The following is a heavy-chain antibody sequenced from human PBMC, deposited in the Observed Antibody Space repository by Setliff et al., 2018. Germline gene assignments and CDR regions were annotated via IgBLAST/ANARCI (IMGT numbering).Heavy chain of an antibody. J-gene: IGHJ4*02. CDR1: GFAFGEYA. Sequence: GGSLRLSCTASGFAFGEYAMSWVRQAPGKGLDWVGFIGGKAYGGTPEYAASVKGRFIVSRDDSKNTVYLQMSGLRGDDTAMYYCATDPPNSGWSFDSWGQGTLVTVSS. V-gene: IGHV3-49*04. D-gene: IGHD6-19*01. CDR2: IGGKAYGGTP. CDR3: ATDPPNSGWSFDS.